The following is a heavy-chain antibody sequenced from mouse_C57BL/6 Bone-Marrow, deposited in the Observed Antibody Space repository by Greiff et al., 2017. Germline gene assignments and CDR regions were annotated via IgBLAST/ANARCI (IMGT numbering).Heavy chain of an antibody. D-gene: IGHD2-4*01. Sequence: EVKLVESEGGLVQPGSSMKLSCTASGFTFSDYYMAWVRQVPEKGLEWVANINYDGSSTYYLDSLKSRFIISRDIAKNILYLQMSSLKSEDTATYYCARDFDYADYYAMDYWGQGTSVTVSS. J-gene: IGHJ4*01. V-gene: IGHV5-16*01. CDR2: INYDGSST. CDR3: ARDFDYADYYAMDY. CDR1: GFTFSDYY.